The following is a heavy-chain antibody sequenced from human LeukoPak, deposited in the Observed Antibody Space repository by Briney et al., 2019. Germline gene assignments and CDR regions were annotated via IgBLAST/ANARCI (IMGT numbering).Heavy chain of an antibody. V-gene: IGHV4-39*07. Sequence: SETLSLTRTVSGGSISSSSYYWGWIRQPPGKGLEWNGSIYYSGSTYNNPSLKSRVTISVDTSKNQFSLKLSSVTAADTAVYYCARGWRSIRGVMTWDYYYYDMDVWGKGTTVTVSS. D-gene: IGHD3-10*01. CDR2: IYYSGST. J-gene: IGHJ6*03. CDR3: ARGWRSIRGVMTWDYYYYDMDV. CDR1: GGSISSSSYY.